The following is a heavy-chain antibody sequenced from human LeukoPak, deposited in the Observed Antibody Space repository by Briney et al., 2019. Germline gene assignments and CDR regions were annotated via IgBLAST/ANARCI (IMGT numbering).Heavy chain of an antibody. J-gene: IGHJ4*02. Sequence: PGGSLRLSCAASGFTFSSYWMSWVRQAPGKGLEWVANIKQDGSEKYYADSVKGRFTISRDNAKNSLYLQMNSLRAEDTAVYYCARDSYGSGRSPKYWGQGTLVTVSS. CDR2: IKQDGSEK. CDR1: GFTFSSYW. CDR3: ARDSYGSGRSPKY. D-gene: IGHD3-10*01. V-gene: IGHV3-7*03.